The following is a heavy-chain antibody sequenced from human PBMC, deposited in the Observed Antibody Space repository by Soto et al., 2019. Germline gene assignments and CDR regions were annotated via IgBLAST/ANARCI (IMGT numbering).Heavy chain of an antibody. CDR3: ARRCSSTSCYVSRNYASSDY. V-gene: IGHV1-8*01. J-gene: IGHJ4*02. Sequence: ASVKVSCKASGYTFTSYDINWVRQATGQGLEWMGWMNPNSGNTGYAQKFQGRVTMTRNTSISTAYMELSSLRSEDTAVYYCARRCSSTSCYVSRNYASSDYWGQGTLVTVSS. CDR1: GYTFTSYD. D-gene: IGHD2-2*01. CDR2: MNPNSGNT.